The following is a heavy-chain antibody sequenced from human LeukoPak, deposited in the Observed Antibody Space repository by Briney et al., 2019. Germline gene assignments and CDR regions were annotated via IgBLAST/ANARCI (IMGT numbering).Heavy chain of an antibody. J-gene: IGHJ6*03. D-gene: IGHD6-13*01. CDR3: ASTAAAGRDYYYYMDV. V-gene: IGHV1-69*05. CDR2: IIPIFGTA. CDR1: GGTFSSYA. Sequence: SVKVSCKASGGTFSSYAISWVRQAPGQGLEWMGGIIPIFGTANYAQKIQGRVTITTDESTSTAYMELSSLRSEDTAVYYCASTAAAGRDYYYYMDVWGKGTTVTVSS.